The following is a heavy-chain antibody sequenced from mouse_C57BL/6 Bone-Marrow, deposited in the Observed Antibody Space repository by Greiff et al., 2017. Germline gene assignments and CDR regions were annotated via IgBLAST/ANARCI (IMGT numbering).Heavy chain of an antibody. CDR2: IHPNSSST. Sequence: QVQLQQPGAELVKPGASVKLSCKASGYTFTSYWMYWVKQRPGQGLEWIGMIHPNSSSTNYNDKFTSKATLTVDNSSSTAYMQLSSLTSEDSAVYYCTKRNYYYSSSYPYFDYWGQGTTLTVSS. V-gene: IGHV1-64*01. D-gene: IGHD1-1*01. CDR3: TKRNYYYSSSYPYFDY. J-gene: IGHJ2*01. CDR1: GYTFTSYW.